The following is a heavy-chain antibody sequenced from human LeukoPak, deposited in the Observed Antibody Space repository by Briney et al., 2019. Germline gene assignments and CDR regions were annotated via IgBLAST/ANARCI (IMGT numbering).Heavy chain of an antibody. CDR1: GGSISSSSYY. Sequence: SETLSLTCTVSGGSISSSSYYWGWIRQHPGKGLEWIGYIYYSGSTYYNPSLKSRVTISVDTSKNQFSLKLSSVTAADTAVYYCARATIVVVPAAIGWFDPWGQGTLVTVSS. CDR2: IYYSGST. D-gene: IGHD2-2*01. J-gene: IGHJ5*02. CDR3: ARATIVVVPAAIGWFDP. V-gene: IGHV4-31*03.